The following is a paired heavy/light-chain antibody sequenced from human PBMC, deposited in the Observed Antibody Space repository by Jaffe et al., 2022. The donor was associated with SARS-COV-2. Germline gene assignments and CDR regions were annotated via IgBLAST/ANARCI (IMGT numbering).Light chain of an antibody. Sequence: DIQMTQSPSSLSASVGDRVTITCRASQTISSYLNWYQQKPGKAPKLLIYAASNLQSGVPSRFSGTGSGTDFTLSISGLQPEDFATYYCQHSYITPFTFGPGTKVDIK. CDR2: AAS. CDR3: QHSYITPFT. CDR1: QTISSY. J-gene: IGKJ3*01. V-gene: IGKV1-39*01.
Heavy chain of an antibody. J-gene: IGHJ4*02. Sequence: EVQLLESGGGLVQPGGSLRLSCAASGFTFSSYAMSWVRQAPGKGLEWVSSISGSGGSTYYADSLRGRFTISRDNSKNTMYLQMNSLRAEDTAVYYCAKDPHNSGWPRAFDYWGRGTLVTVSS. CDR2: ISGSGGST. V-gene: IGHV3-23*01. D-gene: IGHD6-19*01. CDR3: AKDPHNSGWPRAFDY. CDR1: GFTFSSYA.